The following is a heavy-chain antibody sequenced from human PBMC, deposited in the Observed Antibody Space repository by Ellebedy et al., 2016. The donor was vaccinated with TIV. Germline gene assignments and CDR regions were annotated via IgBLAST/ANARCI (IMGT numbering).Heavy chain of an antibody. J-gene: IGHJ4*02. CDR2: ISWDGSTT. CDR3: AKVLSRFCSGGSCFPGALDY. D-gene: IGHD2-15*01. V-gene: IGHV3-43D*03. Sequence: GGSLRLSXAASGFIFRSYWMSWVRQAPGKGLEWVSLISWDGSTTYYADSVKGRFTISRDNSKNSLYLQMNSLRAEDTAFYYCAKVLSRFCSGGSCFPGALDYWGQGTLVTVSS. CDR1: GFIFRSYW.